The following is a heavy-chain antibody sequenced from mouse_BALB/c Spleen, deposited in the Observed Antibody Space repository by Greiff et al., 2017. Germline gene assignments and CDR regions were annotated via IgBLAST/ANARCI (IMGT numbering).Heavy chain of an antibody. CDR3: ARGQGDGYFYYAMDY. Sequence: EVQLVESGGGLVKPGGSLKLSCAASGFTFSSYAMSWVRQTPEKRLEWVASISSGGSTYYPDSVKGRFTISRDNARNILYLQMSSLRSEDTAMYYCARGQGDGYFYYAMDYWGQGTSVTVSS. CDR1: GFTFSSYA. V-gene: IGHV5-6-5*01. D-gene: IGHD2-3*01. J-gene: IGHJ4*01. CDR2: ISSGGST.